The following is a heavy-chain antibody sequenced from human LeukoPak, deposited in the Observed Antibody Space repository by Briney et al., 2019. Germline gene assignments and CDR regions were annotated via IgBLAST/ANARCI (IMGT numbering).Heavy chain of an antibody. V-gene: IGHV4-30-2*01. CDR1: GGSISSGGYS. D-gene: IGHD3-10*01. J-gene: IGHJ4*02. CDR3: ASFYGSGSGYFDY. CDR2: IYHSGST. Sequence: SETLSLTCAVSGGSISSGGYSWSWIRQPPGKGREWIGYIYHSGSTYYNPSLKSRVTISVDRSKNQFSLKLSSVTAADTAVYYCASFYGSGSGYFDYWGQGTLVTVSS.